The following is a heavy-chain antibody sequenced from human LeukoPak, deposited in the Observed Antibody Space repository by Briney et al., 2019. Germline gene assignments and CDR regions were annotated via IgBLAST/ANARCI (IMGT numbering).Heavy chain of an antibody. V-gene: IGHV3-23*01. J-gene: IGHJ4*02. D-gene: IGHD2/OR15-2a*01. Sequence: TGGSLRLSCAASGFTFTHYAMSWVRQAPGKGLEWVSSVSGSGTDTYYRDSVKGRFTISRDNSRNTLYLQMNSLRAEDTAVYYCARSGLSRFGFWGQGTLVTVSS. CDR2: VSGSGTDT. CDR3: ARSGLSRFGF. CDR1: GFTFTHYA.